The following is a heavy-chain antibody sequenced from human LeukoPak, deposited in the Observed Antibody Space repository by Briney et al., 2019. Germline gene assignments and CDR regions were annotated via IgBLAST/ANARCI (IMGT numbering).Heavy chain of an antibody. Sequence: GRSLRLSCAASGFTFSNYGMHWVRQAPGKGLVWVSRINSDGSSTSYADSVKGRFTISRDNSKNTLYLQMNSLRAEDTAVYFCARDANCYFDYWGQGTLVTVSS. CDR2: INSDGSST. D-gene: IGHD1-1*01. CDR1: GFTFSNYG. J-gene: IGHJ4*02. CDR3: ARDANCYFDY. V-gene: IGHV3-74*01.